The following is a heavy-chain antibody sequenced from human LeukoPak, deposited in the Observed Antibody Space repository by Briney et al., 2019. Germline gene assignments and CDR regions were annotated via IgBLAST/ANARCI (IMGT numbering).Heavy chain of an antibody. CDR2: ISWNSGSI. J-gene: IGHJ4*02. Sequence: GRSLRLSCAASGFTFDDYAMHWVRQAPGKGLEWVSGISWNSGSIGYADSVKGRFTISRDNAKNSLYLQMNSLRAEDTALYYCAKDMYSSGWAFDYWGQGTLVTVSS. CDR1: GFTFDDYA. D-gene: IGHD6-19*01. CDR3: AKDMYSSGWAFDY. V-gene: IGHV3-9*01.